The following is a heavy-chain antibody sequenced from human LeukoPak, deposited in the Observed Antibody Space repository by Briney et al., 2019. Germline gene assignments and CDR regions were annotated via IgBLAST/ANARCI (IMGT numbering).Heavy chain of an antibody. CDR2: ISGRDDST. V-gene: IGHV3-23*01. Sequence: GGSLRLSCAASRCSFSNYAVSWVSQVPGKGLEWVSAISGRDDSTYYADSVKGRFTISRDTSKNTLYLQMNSLRAEDTAVYYCAKWGDYDVLTGYYDSDYWGQGTLVTVSS. J-gene: IGHJ4*02. CDR3: AKWGDYDVLTGYYDSDY. D-gene: IGHD3-9*01. CDR1: RCSFSNYA.